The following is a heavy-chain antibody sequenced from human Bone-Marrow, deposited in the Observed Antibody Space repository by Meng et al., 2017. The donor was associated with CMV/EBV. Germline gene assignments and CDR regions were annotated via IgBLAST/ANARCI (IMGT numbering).Heavy chain of an antibody. CDR1: GFTFSSYA. V-gene: IGHV3-23*01. CDR2: ISGSGGST. D-gene: IGHD4-23*01. Sequence: GESLKISCAASGFTFSSYAMSWVRQAPGKGLEWVSAISGSGGSTYYADSVKGRFTISRDNSQNTLYLQMNSLRAEDTAVYYCADGGNGIDYWGQGTLVTVSS. J-gene: IGHJ4*02. CDR3: ADGGNGIDY.